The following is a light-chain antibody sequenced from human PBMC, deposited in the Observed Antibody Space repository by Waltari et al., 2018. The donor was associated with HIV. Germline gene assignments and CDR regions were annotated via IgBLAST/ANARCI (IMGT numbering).Light chain of an antibody. V-gene: IGLV2-11*01. Sequence: QSALTQPRSESGSPGQSVTISCTGTSSDVGDYNSVSWYQQHPGKAPKLMIYDVSKWPSGVPDRFSGSKSGNTASLTISGLQAEDEADYYCCSYAGTYTYVFGTGTKVTVL. CDR3: CSYAGTYTYV. CDR1: SSDVGDYNS. CDR2: DVS. J-gene: IGLJ1*01.